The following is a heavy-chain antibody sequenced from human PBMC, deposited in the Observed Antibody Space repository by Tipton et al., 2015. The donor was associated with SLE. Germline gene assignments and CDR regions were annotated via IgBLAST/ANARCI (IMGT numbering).Heavy chain of an antibody. D-gene: IGHD4-17*01. CDR3: ALGNTTTGPFDY. CDR1: GFTFDDYA. Sequence: SLRLSCAASGFTFDDYAMHWVRQAPGKGLEWVSGISWNSGSIGYADSVKGRFTISRDNAKNSLYLQMNSLRAEDTALYYCALGNTTTGPFDYWGQGTLVTVSS. V-gene: IGHV3-9*01. CDR2: ISWNSGSI. J-gene: IGHJ4*02.